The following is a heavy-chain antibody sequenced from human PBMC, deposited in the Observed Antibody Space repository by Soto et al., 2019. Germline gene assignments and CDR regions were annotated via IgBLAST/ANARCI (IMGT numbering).Heavy chain of an antibody. J-gene: IGHJ5*02. V-gene: IGHV4-4*02. CDR1: GGSISSSNW. CDR2: IYHSGST. D-gene: IGHD2-2*01. Sequence: QVQLQESGPGLVKPSGTLSLTCAVSGGSISSSNWWSWVRQPPGKGLEWIGEIYHSGSTNYNPSLKSRVTISVDKSKNQFSLKLSSVTAADTAVYYCARRDAYCSSTSCSLGWFDPWGQGTLVTVSS. CDR3: ARRDAYCSSTSCSLGWFDP.